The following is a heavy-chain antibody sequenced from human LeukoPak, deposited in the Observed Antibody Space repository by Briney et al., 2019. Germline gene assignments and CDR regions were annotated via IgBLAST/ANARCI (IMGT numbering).Heavy chain of an antibody. CDR1: GFTFGSYG. CDR3: SKTIAVADPTDY. D-gene: IGHD6-19*01. J-gene: IGHJ4*02. CDR2: IRHDGSNK. Sequence: PGGSLRLSCAASGFTFGSYGMHWVRQAPGKGLEWVTFIRHDGSNKYYADSVKGRFTISRDNSKNTLYLQMNTLRAEDTAVYYCSKTIAVADPTDYWGQGTLVTVSS. V-gene: IGHV3-30*02.